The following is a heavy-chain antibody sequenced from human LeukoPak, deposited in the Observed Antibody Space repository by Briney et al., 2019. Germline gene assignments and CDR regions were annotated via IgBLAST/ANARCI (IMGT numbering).Heavy chain of an antibody. CDR1: GGSITSSSFY. CDR3: ARGRYCSGGSCYSGAFDI. J-gene: IGHJ3*02. V-gene: IGHV4-39*01. D-gene: IGHD2-15*01. Sequence: SETLSLTCTVSGGSITSSSFYWGWVRQPPGKGLEWIGSIYFSGNTYYNPSLKSRLTISVDTSKNQFSLKLSSVTAADTAVYYCARGRYCSGGSCYSGAFDIWGQGTMVTVSS. CDR2: IYFSGNT.